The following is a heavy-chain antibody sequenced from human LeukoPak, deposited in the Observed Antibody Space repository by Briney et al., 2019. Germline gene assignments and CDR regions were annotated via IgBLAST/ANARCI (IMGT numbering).Heavy chain of an antibody. CDR1: GGSISSSNW. Sequence: SGTLSLTCAVSGGSISSSNWWSWVRRPPGKGLEWIGEIYHSGSTNYNPSLKSRDTISVDKSKNQFSLKLSSVTAADTAVYYCAMGYVVIMIYWGQGTLVTVSS. V-gene: IGHV4-4*02. J-gene: IGHJ4*02. CDR3: AMGYVVIMIY. CDR2: IYHSGST. D-gene: IGHD3-3*01.